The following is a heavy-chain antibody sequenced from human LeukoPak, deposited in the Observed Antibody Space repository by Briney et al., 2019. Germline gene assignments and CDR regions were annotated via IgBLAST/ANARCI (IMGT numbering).Heavy chain of an antibody. V-gene: IGHV1-18*01. CDR2: ISAYNGNT. Sequence: ASVKDSCKASGYTFTSYGISWVRQAPGQGLEWMGWISAYNGNTNYAQKLQGRVTMTTDTSTSTAYMQLRSLRSDDTAVYYCARRPVSGWGWGYYFDYWGQGTLVTVSS. D-gene: IGHD6-19*01. J-gene: IGHJ4*02. CDR3: ARRPVSGWGWGYYFDY. CDR1: GYTFTSYG.